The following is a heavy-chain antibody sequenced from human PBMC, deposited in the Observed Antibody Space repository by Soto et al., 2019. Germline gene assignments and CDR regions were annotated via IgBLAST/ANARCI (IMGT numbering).Heavy chain of an antibody. CDR2: IWYDGSNK. J-gene: IGHJ4*02. CDR3: ARAPKWGTAMGTDY. CDR1: GFTFSSYG. V-gene: IGHV3-33*01. D-gene: IGHD5-18*01. Sequence: QVQLVESGGGVVQPGRSLRLSCAASGFTFSSYGMHWVRQAPGKGLEWVAVIWYDGSNKYYADSVKGRFTISRDNSKNTLYLQMNSLRAEDTAVYYCARAPKWGTAMGTDYWGQGTMVTVSS.